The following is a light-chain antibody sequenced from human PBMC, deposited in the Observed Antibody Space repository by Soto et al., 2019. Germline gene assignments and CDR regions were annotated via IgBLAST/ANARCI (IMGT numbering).Light chain of an antibody. CDR2: DTT. J-gene: IGLJ1*01. Sequence: QTVVAQESSVTVSPGGTVTLTCGSSTGAVTNSHYPFWIQQRPGQAPKTLIYDTTNKHAWTPARFSGSLLGGKAALTLSGAQHEDEADYYCLLSYAGDRPYVCGAGTKVTVL. V-gene: IGLV7-46*01. CDR3: LLSYAGDRPYV. CDR1: TGAVTNSHY.